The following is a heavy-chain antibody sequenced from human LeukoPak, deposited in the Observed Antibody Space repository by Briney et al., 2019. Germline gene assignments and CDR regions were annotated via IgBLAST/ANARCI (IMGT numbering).Heavy chain of an antibody. CDR2: IIPILGIA. V-gene: IGHV1-69*04. D-gene: IGHD1-1*01. CDR3: ARETGAPYAFDI. CDR1: GGTFSSYA. Sequence: SVKVSCKASGGTFSSYAISWVRQAPGQGLEWMGRIIPILGIANYAQKFQGRVTITADKSTSTAYMELSSLRSEDTAVYYCARETGAPYAFDIWGQGTMVTVSS. J-gene: IGHJ3*02.